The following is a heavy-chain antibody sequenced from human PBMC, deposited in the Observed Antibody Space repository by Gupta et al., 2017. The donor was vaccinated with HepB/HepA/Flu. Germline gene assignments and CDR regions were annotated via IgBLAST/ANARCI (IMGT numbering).Heavy chain of an antibody. V-gene: IGHV1-2*02. D-gene: IGHD1-1*01. CDR1: GYTFSSNY. Sequence: QVQLVQSGAEVKKPGASVKVSCKASGYTFSSNYIHWVRQAPGQGLEWMGWISPNGGGTKYAQKFQGRVTMTKDTSISTAYMELSRLTSDDTAIYYCARDPARTQGNYWFDSWGQGTPVTVSS. CDR3: ARDPARTQGNYWFDS. J-gene: IGHJ5*01. CDR2: ISPNGGGT.